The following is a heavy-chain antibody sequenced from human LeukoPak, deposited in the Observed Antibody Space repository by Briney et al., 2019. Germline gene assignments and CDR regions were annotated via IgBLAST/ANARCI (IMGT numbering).Heavy chain of an antibody. CDR1: GVSISDGRYY. D-gene: IGHD2-2*01. V-gene: IGHV4-31*03. CDR3: ATPYCSGISCLDVFNM. J-gene: IGHJ3*02. Sequence: PSQTLSLTRIVSGVSISDGRYYWPCLRQHPGRSLERIAYKDYSGSGKYNPSLKSRLTISIDTSKNQFSLQLSSVTAADTATYYCATPYCSGISCLDVFNMWGQGTRVTVSS. CDR2: KDYSGSG.